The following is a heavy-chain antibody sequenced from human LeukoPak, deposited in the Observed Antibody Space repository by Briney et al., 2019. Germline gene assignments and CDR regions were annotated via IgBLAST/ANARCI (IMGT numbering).Heavy chain of an antibody. J-gene: IGHJ4*02. CDR3: VRGYSGYPYYLDY. CDR2: ISYSGST. D-gene: IGHD5-12*01. Sequence: SETLSLTCTVSGGSISGYYWTWIRQPPGKGLEWIGYISYSGSTSSHPSLKSRVTISLDMSKSQFSLKLTSVTAADTAVYYCVRGYSGYPYYLDYWGQGTLATVSS. V-gene: IGHV4-59*08. CDR1: GGSISGYY.